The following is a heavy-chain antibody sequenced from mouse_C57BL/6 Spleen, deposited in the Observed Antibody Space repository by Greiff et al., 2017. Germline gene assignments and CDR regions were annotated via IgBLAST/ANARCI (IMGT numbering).Heavy chain of an antibody. CDR2: ISYSGST. CDR1: GYSITSGYD. J-gene: IGHJ3*01. V-gene: IGHV3-1*01. Sequence: EVKLVESGPGMVKPSQSLSLTCTVTGYSITSGYDWHWIRHFPGNKLEWMGYISYSGSTNYNPSLKSRISITHDTSKNHFFLKLNSVTTEDTATYYCARGGDYDGSGFAYWGQGTLVTVSA. D-gene: IGHD2-4*01. CDR3: ARGGDYDGSGFAY.